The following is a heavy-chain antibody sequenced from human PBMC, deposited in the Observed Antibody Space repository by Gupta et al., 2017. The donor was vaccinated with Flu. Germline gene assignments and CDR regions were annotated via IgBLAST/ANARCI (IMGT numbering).Heavy chain of an antibody. D-gene: IGHD1-20*01. CDR2: ISATSDTT. Sequence: QLQLVQSGSEVKRPGSSVWVSCKASGGTFSGFALRWVRRAPGQGLEWIGSISATSDTTAYAQSFQDRVRLSADESTTEVYMDLSSLRFDDTAIYYCARLTGRIDSWGEGTLVTVSS. CDR3: ARLTGRIDS. J-gene: IGHJ4*02. CDR1: GGTFSGFA. V-gene: IGHV1-69*01.